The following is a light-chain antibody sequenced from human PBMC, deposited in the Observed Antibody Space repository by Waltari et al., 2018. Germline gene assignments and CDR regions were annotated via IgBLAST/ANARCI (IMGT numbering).Light chain of an antibody. J-gene: IGLJ1*01. CDR2: EVT. Sequence: QPALTQPPSASGSPGQSVTISCTGTRSHVGAYQYVSWYQQYPGKAPKLIIYEVTNRPSGVPDRFSGSKSGNTASLTVSGLQADDEADYYCCSHGGSNNFYIFGTGTTVTVL. V-gene: IGLV2-8*01. CDR1: RSHVGAYQY. CDR3: CSHGGSNNFYI.